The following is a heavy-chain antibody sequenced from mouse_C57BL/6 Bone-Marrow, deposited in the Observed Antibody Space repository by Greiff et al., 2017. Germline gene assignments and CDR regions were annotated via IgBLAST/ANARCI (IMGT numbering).Heavy chain of an antibody. Sequence: VQLQQSGPELVKPGASVKISCKASGYTFTDYYMNWVKQSHGKSLEWIGDINPNNGGTSYNQKFKGKATLTVDKSSSTAYMELRSLTSEDSAVYYCARRRPYSNFDYWGQGTTLTVSS. CDR2: INPNNGGT. CDR1: GYTFTDYY. CDR3: ARRRPYSNFDY. V-gene: IGHV1-26*01. D-gene: IGHD2-5*01. J-gene: IGHJ2*01.